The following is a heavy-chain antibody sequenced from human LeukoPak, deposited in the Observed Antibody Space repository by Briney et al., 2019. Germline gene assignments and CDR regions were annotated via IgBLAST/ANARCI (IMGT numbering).Heavy chain of an antibody. CDR3: KGIAVADWFDP. CDR1: GFTFSNYY. D-gene: IGHD6-19*01. J-gene: IGHJ5*02. Sequence: GSLRLSCSSSGFTFSNYYMSWVRQAPGKGLEWVSAISGSGGSTYYADSVKGRFTISRDNSKNTLYLQMNSLRAEDTAVYYCKGIAVADWFDPWGQGTLVTVSS. CDR2: ISGSGGST. V-gene: IGHV3-23*01.